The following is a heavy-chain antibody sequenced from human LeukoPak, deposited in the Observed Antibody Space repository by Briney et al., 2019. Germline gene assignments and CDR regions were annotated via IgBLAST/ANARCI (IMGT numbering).Heavy chain of an antibody. CDR3: ARGSDDFWSGYSPSY. V-gene: IGHV1-2*02. CDR2: INPNSGGT. J-gene: IGHJ4*02. D-gene: IGHD3-3*01. Sequence: PGASVKVSCKASGYTFTGYYMHWVRQAPGQGLEWRGWINPNSGGTNYAQKFQGRVTMTRDTSISTDYMELSRLRSDDTAVYYGARGSDDFWSGYSPSYWGQGTLVTVSS. CDR1: GYTFTGYY.